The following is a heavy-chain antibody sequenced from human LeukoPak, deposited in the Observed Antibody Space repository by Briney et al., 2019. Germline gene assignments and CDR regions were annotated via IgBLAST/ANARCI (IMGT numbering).Heavy chain of an antibody. CDR2: ITRGSAHI. V-gene: IGHV3-21*01. Sequence: PGWSLRLSCTTSGFSFRDYGITWVRQAPGKGLEWVSAITRGSAHIYYADSLKGRFTISGDHSTNSVHLQMNSLRVDDTAVYYCARGALVGTVYFFDYWGPGNVVTVSS. CDR3: ARGALVGTVYFFDY. J-gene: IGHJ4*02. CDR1: GFSFRDYG. D-gene: IGHD1-7*01.